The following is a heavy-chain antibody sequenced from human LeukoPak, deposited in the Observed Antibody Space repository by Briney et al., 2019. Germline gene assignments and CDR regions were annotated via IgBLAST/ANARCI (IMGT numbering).Heavy chain of an antibody. Sequence: GGSLRLSCSASGFTFSSYAMHWVRQAPGKGLEYVSAISSNGGSTYYADSVKGRFTISRDDSKNTLYLQMSSLRAEDTAVYYCAKIAAVAGDPWGQGTLVTVSS. CDR1: GFTFSSYA. D-gene: IGHD6-19*01. CDR3: AKIAAVAGDP. V-gene: IGHV3-64D*06. J-gene: IGHJ5*02. CDR2: ISSNGGST.